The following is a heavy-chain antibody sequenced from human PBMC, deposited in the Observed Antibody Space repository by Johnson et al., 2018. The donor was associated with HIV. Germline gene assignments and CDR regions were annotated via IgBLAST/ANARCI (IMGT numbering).Heavy chain of an antibody. CDR2: VSYETTNK. CDR1: GFTFGNYV. CDR3: ARELRGPDAFDI. Sequence: QVQLVESGGGVVQPGRSLRLSCAASGFTFGNYVMHWVRQATGKGLEWVAVVSYETTNKNYADSVKGRFSISRDNSKSTLILQMNGLKDEDTAIYYRARELRGPDAFDIWGQGTMVTVSS. J-gene: IGHJ3*02. V-gene: IGHV3-30-3*01.